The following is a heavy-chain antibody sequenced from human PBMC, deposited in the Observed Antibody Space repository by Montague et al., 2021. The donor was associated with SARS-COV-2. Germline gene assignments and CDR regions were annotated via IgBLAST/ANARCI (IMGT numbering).Heavy chain of an antibody. CDR2: IYYSGST. V-gene: IGHV4-39*01. J-gene: IGHJ4*02. CDR3: ARHSITLFLGRMFDY. D-gene: IGHD3-9*01. CDR1: GGSIRSSSYY. Sequence: SETLSLTCTVSGGSIRSSSYYWGWIRQPPGKGLEWIGSIYYSGSTYYNPSLKSRVTISVDTSKNQFSLKLSSVTAADTAVYYCARHSITLFLGRMFDYWGQGTLVTVSS.